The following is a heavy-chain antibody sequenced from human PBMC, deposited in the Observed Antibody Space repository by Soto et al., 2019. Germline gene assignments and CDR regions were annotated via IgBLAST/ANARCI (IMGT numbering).Heavy chain of an antibody. CDR2: MNPNSGNT. Sequence: ASVEVSCKASGYTFTSYDINWVRQATGQGLEWMGWMNPNSGNTGYAQKFQGRVTMTRNTSISTAYMELSSLRSEDTAVYYCATNPLRRIQLWQTRYYYYGMDVWGQGTTVTVSS. J-gene: IGHJ6*02. CDR3: ATNPLRRIQLWQTRYYYYGMDV. V-gene: IGHV1-8*01. D-gene: IGHD5-18*01. CDR1: GYTFTSYD.